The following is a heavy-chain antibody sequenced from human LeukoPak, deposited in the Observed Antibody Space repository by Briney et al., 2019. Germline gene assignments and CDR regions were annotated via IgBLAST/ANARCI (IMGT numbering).Heavy chain of an antibody. D-gene: IGHD3-3*01. CDR2: SNPSGGST. CDR3: ATFYDFWSGPVRYYMDV. Sequence: ASVKVSCKASGYTFTSYYMHWVRQAPGQGLEWMGISNPSGGSTSYAQKFQGRVTMTRDTSTSTVYMELSSLRSEDTAVYYCATFYDFWSGPVRYYMDVWGKGTTVTASS. CDR1: GYTFTSYY. V-gene: IGHV1-46*01. J-gene: IGHJ6*03.